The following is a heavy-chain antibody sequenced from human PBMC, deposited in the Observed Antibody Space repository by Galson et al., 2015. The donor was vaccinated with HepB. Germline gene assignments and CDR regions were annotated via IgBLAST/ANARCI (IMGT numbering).Heavy chain of an antibody. CDR1: GFAFSSYA. Sequence: SLRLSCAASGFAFSSYAVNWVRQAPGKGLEWVSTISGNGRSTYYADSVKGRFTISRDNAKNSLYLQINSLRDEDTAVYYCAREPGNSGYDGLGYWGQGTLVTVSS. D-gene: IGHD5-12*01. CDR2: ISGNGRST. J-gene: IGHJ4*02. CDR3: AREPGNSGYDGLGY. V-gene: IGHV3-23*01.